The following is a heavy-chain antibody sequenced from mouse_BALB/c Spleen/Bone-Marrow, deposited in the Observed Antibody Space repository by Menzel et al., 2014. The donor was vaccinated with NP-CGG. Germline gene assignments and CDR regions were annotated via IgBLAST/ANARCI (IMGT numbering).Heavy chain of an antibody. V-gene: IGHV3-1*02. Sequence: DVQLVESGPDLVKPSQSLSLTCTVTGYSITSGYSWHWIRQFPGNKLEWMVYMHYSGSTNYNPPLKSRISITRDTSKNQFFLQLNSVTPEDTATYYCATYYYGSTYNFDYWGQGTTLTVSS. CDR1: GYSITSGYS. CDR3: ATYYYGSTYNFDY. D-gene: IGHD1-1*01. CDR2: MHYSGST. J-gene: IGHJ2*01.